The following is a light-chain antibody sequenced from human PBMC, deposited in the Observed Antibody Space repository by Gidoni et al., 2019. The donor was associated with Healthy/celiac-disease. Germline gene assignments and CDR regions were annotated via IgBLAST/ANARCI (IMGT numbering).Light chain of an antibody. J-gene: IGKJ4*01. CDR1: QSVSSSY. Sequence: DIVLTQSPGTLSLSPGERATLSCRASQSVSSSYLAWYQQKPGQAPRLLIYGASSRATGIPDRFSGSGSGTDFTLTISRLEPEDFAVYYCQQYGSSPFTFXGXTKVEIK. V-gene: IGKV3-20*01. CDR2: GAS. CDR3: QQYGSSPFT.